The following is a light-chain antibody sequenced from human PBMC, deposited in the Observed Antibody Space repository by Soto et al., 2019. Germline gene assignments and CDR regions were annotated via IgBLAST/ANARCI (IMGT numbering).Light chain of an antibody. CDR3: QQSYSTTIT. Sequence: DIPMTHSPSSLSASFVYAFTITVRASQSISSHLNWYQQKPGKAPNLLMYTASNLQSGVPSRFSGSGSGTDFTLTISSLQPEDFATYYCQQSYSTTITFGQGTRLEI. CDR2: TAS. CDR1: QSISSH. V-gene: IGKV1-39*01. J-gene: IGKJ5*01.